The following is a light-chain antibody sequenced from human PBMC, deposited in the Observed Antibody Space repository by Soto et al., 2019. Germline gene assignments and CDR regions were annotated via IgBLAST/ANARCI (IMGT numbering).Light chain of an antibody. CDR2: EVG. CDR3: SSYTGSSTLV. Sequence: QSALTQPASVSGSPGQSITISCTGTSSDVGGYNYVSWYQQHPGKAPKLIIYEVGDRPSGVSSRFSGSKSGNTASLTISGLQADDEADYYCSSYTGSSTLVFGGGTKVTVL. CDR1: SSDVGGYNY. J-gene: IGLJ3*02. V-gene: IGLV2-14*01.